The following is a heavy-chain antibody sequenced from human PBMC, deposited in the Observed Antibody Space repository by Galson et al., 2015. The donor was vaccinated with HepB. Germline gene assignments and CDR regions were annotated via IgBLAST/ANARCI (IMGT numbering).Heavy chain of an antibody. CDR2: ISGDGMGK. V-gene: IGHV3-30*18. J-gene: IGHJ4*02. Sequence: SLRLSCAATGVTFNDSGMHWVRQAPGKGLEWVAVISGDGMGKHYADSVKGRFTISRDNSKNTLHVEMSSLTTDDTALYYCAKEVGVFTGYDSWGQGTLVTVSS. D-gene: IGHD5-12*01. CDR1: GVTFNDSG. CDR3: AKEVGVFTGYDS.